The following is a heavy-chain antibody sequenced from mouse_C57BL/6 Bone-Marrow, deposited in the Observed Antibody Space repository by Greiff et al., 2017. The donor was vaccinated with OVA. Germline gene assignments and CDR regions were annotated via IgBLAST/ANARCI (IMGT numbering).Heavy chain of an antibody. CDR3: AREEGDYDYDPYAMDY. V-gene: IGHV1-9*01. CDR1: GYTFTGYW. Sequence: QVQLKESGAELMKPGASVKLSCKATGYTFTGYWIEWVKQRPGHGLEWIGEILPGSGSTNYNEKFKGKATFTADTSSNTAYMQLSSLTTEDSAIYYCAREEGDYDYDPYAMDYWGQGTSVTVSS. CDR2: ILPGSGST. J-gene: IGHJ4*01. D-gene: IGHD2-4*01.